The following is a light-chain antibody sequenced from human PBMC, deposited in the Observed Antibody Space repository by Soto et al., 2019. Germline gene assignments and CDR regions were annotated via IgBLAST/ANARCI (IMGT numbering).Light chain of an antibody. Sequence: DIQLTQSPTSLSASVGARVTITCRASQDIRNFVAWYQQKPGKAPKLLLYAASTLQSGVPSRFSGSGSGTDFTLTINSLQPEDVATYSCQKYSSVPVFGPGTKVEIK. V-gene: IGKV1-27*01. J-gene: IGKJ3*01. CDR1: QDIRNF. CDR2: AAS. CDR3: QKYSSVPV.